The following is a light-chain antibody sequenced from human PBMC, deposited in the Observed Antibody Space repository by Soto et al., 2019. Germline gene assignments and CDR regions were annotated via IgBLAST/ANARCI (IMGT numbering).Light chain of an antibody. CDR3: QQHNNWPPTT. CDR1: QRVDESH. Sequence: EIVLTLSPGTLSLSPGERAIHFCRARQRVDESHLAWYQLRPGQAPSLLIYGASNRATGIPARFIGSGSGTEFTLTITSLLSEDVVVDYYQQHNNWPPTTFGQGTRLEIK. CDR2: GAS. J-gene: IGKJ5*01. V-gene: IGKV3D-15*01.